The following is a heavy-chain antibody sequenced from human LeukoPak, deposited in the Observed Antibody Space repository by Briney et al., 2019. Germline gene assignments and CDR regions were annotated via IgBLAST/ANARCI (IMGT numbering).Heavy chain of an antibody. V-gene: IGHV3-66*01. CDR3: ARAVAGTLYYYYGMDV. CDR1: GFTVSYNY. D-gene: IGHD6-19*01. Sequence: GGSLRLSCATSGFTVSYNYMSWVRQAPGKGLEWVSVIYNGGTTYYADSVKGRFTISRDISKNTLFLQMNSLRAEDTAVYYCARAVAGTLYYYYGMDVWGQGTTVTVSS. J-gene: IGHJ6*02. CDR2: IYNGGTT.